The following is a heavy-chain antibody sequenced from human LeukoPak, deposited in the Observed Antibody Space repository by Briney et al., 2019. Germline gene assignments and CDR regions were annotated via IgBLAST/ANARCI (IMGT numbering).Heavy chain of an antibody. CDR2: INPNSGGT. J-gene: IGHJ6*03. Sequence: ASVKVSCKASGYTFTGYYMHWVRQAPGQGLEWMGWINPNSGGTNYAQKLQGRVTMTTDTSTSTAYMELRSLRSDDTAVYYCAREYYYGSGSPRRGRYYYYMDVWGKGTTVTISS. CDR3: AREYYYGSGSPRRGRYYYYMDV. CDR1: GYTFTGYY. V-gene: IGHV1-2*02. D-gene: IGHD3-10*01.